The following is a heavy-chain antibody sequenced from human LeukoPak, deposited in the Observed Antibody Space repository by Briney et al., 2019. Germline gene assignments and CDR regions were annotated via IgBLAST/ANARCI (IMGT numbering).Heavy chain of an antibody. V-gene: IGHV4-34*01. D-gene: IGHD2-2*01. CDR3: ARGGYCSSTSCKIDYYYYGMDV. CDR1: GGSFSGYY. J-gene: IGHJ6*02. CDR2: INHSGST. Sequence: SETLSLTCAVYGGSFSGYYWSWIRQPPGKGLEWIGEINHSGSTNYNPSLKSRVTISVDTSKNQFSLKLSSVTAADTAVYYCARGGYCSSTSCKIDYYYYGMDVWGQGTTVTVSS.